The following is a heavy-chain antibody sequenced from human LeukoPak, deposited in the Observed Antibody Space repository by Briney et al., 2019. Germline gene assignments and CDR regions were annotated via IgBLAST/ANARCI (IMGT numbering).Heavy chain of an antibody. CDR1: GYTFTNYA. Sequence: ASVEVSCKASGYTFTNYAIHWVRQAPGQRLEWMGWINAGNGDTKYSQEFQGRVTITRDTSANTAYMQLSSLRSEDMAVYYCARDPLQYHDLLTGSQPQYYFDFWGQGTLVTVSS. CDR2: INAGNGDT. D-gene: IGHD3-9*01. CDR3: ARDPLQYHDLLTGSQPQYYFDF. V-gene: IGHV1-3*03. J-gene: IGHJ4*02.